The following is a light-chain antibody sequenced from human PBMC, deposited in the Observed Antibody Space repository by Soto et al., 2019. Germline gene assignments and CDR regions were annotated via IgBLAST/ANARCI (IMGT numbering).Light chain of an antibody. J-gene: IGKJ1*01. V-gene: IGKV1-5*03. CDR1: QSIVNW. CDR3: QQYHSYWT. Sequence: DIQMTQSPSTLSASVGDRVTITCRASQSIVNWLAWYQQKPGKAPNLLIYKASTLQSGVPSRFSGSGSGTEFTLTISSLQPDDFATYYCQQYHSYWTFGQGTKVEIK. CDR2: KAS.